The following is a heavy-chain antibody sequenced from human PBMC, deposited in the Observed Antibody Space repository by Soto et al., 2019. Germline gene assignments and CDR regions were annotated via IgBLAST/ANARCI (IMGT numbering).Heavy chain of an antibody. D-gene: IGHD2-21*02. V-gene: IGHV1-3*05. CDR2: INIGSGNT. J-gene: IGHJ6*02. CDR3: ARDGGDCGYRLAYYYYIGMDV. CDR1: GYGFSSYA. Sequence: QVQLVQSGAEEKKPGASVKVSCKASGYGFSSYAMHWVRQAPGQRLEWMGWINIGSGNTEYSQNFQDRITITRDTSASTVYMGLSSLRSEDTAVYYCARDGGDCGYRLAYYYYIGMDVWGQGTTVTVSS.